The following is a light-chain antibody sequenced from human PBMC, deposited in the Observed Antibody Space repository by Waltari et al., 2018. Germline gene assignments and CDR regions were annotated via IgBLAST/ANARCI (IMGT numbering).Light chain of an antibody. CDR3: QVWDNSSDHVV. J-gene: IGLJ3*02. V-gene: IGLV3-21*02. Sequence: SYVLSQPPSVSVAPGQTARVTCGGNNIGSKSVHWYQQKPGQAPVLVIYRDSVRPSGIHERFAGANSGNRATRSVSRVEAGDEADYYCQVWDNSSDHVVFGGVTTVTVL. CDR1: NIGSKS. CDR2: RDS.